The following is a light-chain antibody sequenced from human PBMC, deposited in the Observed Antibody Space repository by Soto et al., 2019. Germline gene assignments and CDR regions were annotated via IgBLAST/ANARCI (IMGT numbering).Light chain of an antibody. V-gene: IGKV3-20*01. CDR2: GAS. J-gene: IGKJ4*01. Sequence: ETVLTQSPGTLSSSPGERATLSCRASQSVSNTYLAWYQQKPGQAPRLLIYGASSRATGIPDRFSGSGSGTDFTLTINRLEPEDFAVYFCQQHGSSSLTFGGGTKVDI. CDR3: QQHGSSSLT. CDR1: QSVSNTY.